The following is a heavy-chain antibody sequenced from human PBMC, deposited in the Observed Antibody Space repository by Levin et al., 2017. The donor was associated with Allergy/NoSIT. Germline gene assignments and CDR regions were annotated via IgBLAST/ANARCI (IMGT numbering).Heavy chain of an antibody. V-gene: IGHV3-53*01. CDR1: GFTVSSNY. CDR2: IYSGGST. D-gene: IGHD6-13*01. CDR3: ARDRPSSSWYQGNYYYYYYMDV. J-gene: IGHJ6*03. Sequence: LSLTCAASGFTVSSNYMSWVRQAPGKGLEWVSVIYSGGSTYYADSVKGRFTISRDNSKNTLYLQMNSLRAEDTAVYYCARDRPSSSWYQGNYYYYYYMDVWGKGTTVTVSS.